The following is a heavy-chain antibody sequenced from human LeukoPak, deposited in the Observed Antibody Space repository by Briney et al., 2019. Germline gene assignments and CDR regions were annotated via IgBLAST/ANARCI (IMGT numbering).Heavy chain of an antibody. D-gene: IGHD3-16*01. V-gene: IGHV4-38-2*01. J-gene: IGHJ4*02. CDR2: IYHSGST. Sequence: ASETLSLTCAVSGYSISSGYYWGWIRQPPGEGLERIGSIYHSGSTYYNPCLKSRLTISIDTSKNQFSLKLSSVTAADTAVYYCARRWGWYFDYWGQGTLVTVSS. CDR1: GYSISSGYY. CDR3: ARRWGWYFDY.